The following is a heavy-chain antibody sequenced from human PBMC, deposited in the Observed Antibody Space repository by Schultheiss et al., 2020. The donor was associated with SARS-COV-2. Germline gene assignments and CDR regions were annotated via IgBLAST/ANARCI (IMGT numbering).Heavy chain of an antibody. D-gene: IGHD4-17*01. Sequence: GGSLRLSCAASGFTFSNAWMSWVRQAPGKGLEWVGRIKSKTDGGTTDYAAPVKGRFTISRDDSKNTLFLQMNSLKTEDTAVYYYTTDPVYGDYALKGYFDYWGQGTLVTVSS. J-gene: IGHJ4*02. V-gene: IGHV3-15*01. CDR2: IKSKTDGGTT. CDR1: GFTFSNAW. CDR3: TTDPVYGDYALKGYFDY.